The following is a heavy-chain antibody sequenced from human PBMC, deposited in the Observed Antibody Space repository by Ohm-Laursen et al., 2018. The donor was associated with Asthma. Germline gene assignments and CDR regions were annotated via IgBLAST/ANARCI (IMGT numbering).Heavy chain of an antibody. CDR1: GFTFSSYA. V-gene: IGHV3-23*01. CDR2: ISGSGGST. CDR3: AKDPRYSGYGGLWGQF. J-gene: IGHJ4*02. D-gene: IGHD5-12*01. Sequence: SLRLSCAASGFTFSSYAMSWVRQAPGKGLEWVSAISGSGGSTYYADSVKGRFTISRDNSKNTLYLQMNSLRAEDTAVYYCAKDPRYSGYGGLWGQFWGQGTLVTVSS.